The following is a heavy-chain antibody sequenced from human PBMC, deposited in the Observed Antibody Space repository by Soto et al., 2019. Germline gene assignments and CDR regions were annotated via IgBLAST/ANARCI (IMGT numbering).Heavy chain of an antibody. CDR1: GGSISSNY. CDR2: VYNSGST. J-gene: IGHJ4*02. Sequence: KPSETLSLTCTVSGGSISSNYWTWIRQPPGKGLEWIGYVYNSGSTNYNPSLKSRVTISEDTSKSQFSLKVNSMTAADTAVYYCARYRREAVAGYTLDNWDQGILVTVSS. V-gene: IGHV4-59*01. CDR3: ARYRREAVAGYTLDN. D-gene: IGHD6-13*01.